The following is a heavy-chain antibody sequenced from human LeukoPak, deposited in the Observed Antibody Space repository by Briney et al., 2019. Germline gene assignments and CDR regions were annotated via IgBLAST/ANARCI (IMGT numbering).Heavy chain of an antibody. D-gene: IGHD1-26*01. J-gene: IGHJ4*02. CDR2: VWYDGSSK. CDR3: ARDDPGGSYIDY. Sequence: GRSLRLSCAASAFTFSGYGMHWVRQAPGKGLEWVAVVWYDGSSKYYADSVKGRFTISRDNSKNTLYLQMNSLRAEDTAVYYCARDDPGGSYIDYWGQGTLVTVSS. CDR1: AFTFSGYG. V-gene: IGHV3-33*01.